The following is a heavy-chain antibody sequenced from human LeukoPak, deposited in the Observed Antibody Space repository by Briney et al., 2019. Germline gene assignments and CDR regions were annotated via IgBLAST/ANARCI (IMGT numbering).Heavy chain of an antibody. V-gene: IGHV3-23*01. Sequence: GGSLRLSCAASGFIFSTYGMNWVRQAPGKGLEWVSAISGSGGSTYYADSVKGRFTISRDNSKNTLYLQMNSLRAEDTAVYYCAKDLLWFGDLDPWGQGTLVTVSS. J-gene: IGHJ5*02. CDR3: AKDLLWFGDLDP. CDR2: ISGSGGST. CDR1: GFIFSTYG. D-gene: IGHD3-10*01.